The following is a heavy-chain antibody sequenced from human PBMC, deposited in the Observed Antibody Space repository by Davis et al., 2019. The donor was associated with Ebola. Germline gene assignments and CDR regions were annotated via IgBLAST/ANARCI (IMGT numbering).Heavy chain of an antibody. D-gene: IGHD3-10*01. CDR2: IIPIFGTA. Sequence: SVKVSCKASGGTFSSYAISWVRQAPGQGLEWMGGIIPIFGTANYAQKFQGRVTITADESTSTAYMELSSLRSEETAVYYCARSDLWFRELLFIAGFDPWGQGTLVTVSS. CDR1: GGTFSSYA. J-gene: IGHJ5*02. CDR3: ARSDLWFRELLFIAGFDP. V-gene: IGHV1-69*13.